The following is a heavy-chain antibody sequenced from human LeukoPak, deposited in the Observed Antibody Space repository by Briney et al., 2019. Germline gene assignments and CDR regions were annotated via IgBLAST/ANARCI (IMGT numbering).Heavy chain of an antibody. CDR3: ARSPHSSGYYDY. CDR1: GGSISSYY. Sequence: PSETLSLTCTVSGGSISSYYWSWIRQPPGKGLEWIGYIYYSGSTNCNPSLKSRVTISVDTSKNQFSLKLSSVTAADTAVYYCARSPHSSGYYDYWGQGTLVTVSS. V-gene: IGHV4-59*01. J-gene: IGHJ4*02. CDR2: IYYSGST. D-gene: IGHD3-22*01.